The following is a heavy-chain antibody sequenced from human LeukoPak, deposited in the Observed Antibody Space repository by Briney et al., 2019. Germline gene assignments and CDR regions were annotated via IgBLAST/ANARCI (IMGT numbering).Heavy chain of an antibody. CDR2: IYASGST. D-gene: IGHD1-14*01. CDR1: GGSLSNYY. V-gene: IGHV4-4*07. J-gene: IGHJ4*02. CDR3: ARGSIPPTD. Sequence: SETLSLTCTVSGGSLSNYYWSWIRQPAGKGLEWIGRIYASGSTNYNPSLTSRVTMSVDTSKNQFSLRLSSVTAADTAVYYCARGSIPPTDWGPGTLVTVSS.